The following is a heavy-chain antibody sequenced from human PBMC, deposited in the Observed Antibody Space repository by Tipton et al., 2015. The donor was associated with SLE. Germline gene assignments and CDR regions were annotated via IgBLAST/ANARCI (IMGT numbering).Heavy chain of an antibody. CDR2: ISSSGSYI. CDR3: ARGQQLVAFDY. J-gene: IGHJ4*02. D-gene: IGHD6-6*01. Sequence: GSLRLSCAASGFTFSSYVMSWVRQAPGKGLEWVSSISSSGSYIYYADSVKGRFTISRDNAKNSLYLQMNSLRAEDTAVYYCARGQQLVAFDYWGQGTLVTVSS. V-gene: IGHV3-21*01. CDR1: GFTFSSYV.